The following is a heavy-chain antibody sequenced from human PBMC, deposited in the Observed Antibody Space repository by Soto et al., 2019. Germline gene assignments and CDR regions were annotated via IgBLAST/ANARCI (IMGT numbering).Heavy chain of an antibody. Sequence: LRLSCAASGFTFSSYGMHWVRQAPGKGLEWVAVISYDGSNKYYADSVKGRFTISRDNSKNTLYLQMNSLRAEDTAVYYCAKPDTAMAYDAFDIWGQGTMVTVSS. D-gene: IGHD5-18*01. V-gene: IGHV3-30*18. J-gene: IGHJ3*02. CDR2: ISYDGSNK. CDR3: AKPDTAMAYDAFDI. CDR1: GFTFSSYG.